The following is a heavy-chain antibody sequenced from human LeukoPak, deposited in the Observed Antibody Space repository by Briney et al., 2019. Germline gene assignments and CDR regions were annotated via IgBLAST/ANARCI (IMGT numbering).Heavy chain of an antibody. Sequence: GGSLRLSCAASGFTFSSYGMHWVRQAPGKGLVWVSRINSDGSSTSYADSVKGRFTISRDNAKNTLYLQMNSLRAEDTAVYYCARSSGWSNYYYYYMDVWGKGTTVTISS. CDR1: GFTFSSYG. D-gene: IGHD6-19*01. V-gene: IGHV3-74*01. J-gene: IGHJ6*03. CDR3: ARSSGWSNYYYYYMDV. CDR2: INSDGSST.